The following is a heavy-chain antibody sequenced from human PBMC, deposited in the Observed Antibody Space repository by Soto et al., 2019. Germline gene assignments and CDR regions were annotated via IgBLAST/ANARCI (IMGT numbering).Heavy chain of an antibody. CDR1: GGSFSGYY. CDR3: ARSYYGSGSFIWFDP. D-gene: IGHD3-10*01. Sequence: SETLSLTCAVYGGSFSGYYWSWIRQPPGKGLEWIGEINHSGSTNYNPSLKSRVTISVDTSKNKFSLKLISVTAADTAVYYCARSYYGSGSFIWFDPWGQGTLVTVSS. V-gene: IGHV4-34*01. J-gene: IGHJ5*02. CDR2: INHSGST.